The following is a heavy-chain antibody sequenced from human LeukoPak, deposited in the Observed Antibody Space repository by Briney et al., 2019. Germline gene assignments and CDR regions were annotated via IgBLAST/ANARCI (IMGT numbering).Heavy chain of an antibody. CDR2: IYYSGST. CDR1: SGSISSYY. J-gene: IGHJ4*02. CDR3: ARSYYGSGSSTFDY. D-gene: IGHD3-10*01. Sequence: SETLSLTCTVSSGSISSYYWSWIRQPPGKGLEWIGYIYYSGSTNYNPSLKSRVTISVDTSKNQFSLKLSSVTAADTAVYYCARSYYGSGSSTFDYWGQGTLVTVSS. V-gene: IGHV4-59*01.